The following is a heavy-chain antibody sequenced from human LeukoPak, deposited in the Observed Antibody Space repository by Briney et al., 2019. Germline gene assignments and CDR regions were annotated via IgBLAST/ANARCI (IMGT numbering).Heavy chain of an antibody. CDR3: AKDRYGGNSGYFQH. CDR2: ISWNSGSI. V-gene: IGHV3-9*01. D-gene: IGHD4-23*01. Sequence: PGGSLRLSCAASGFTFDDYAMHWVRHAPGQGLERVSGISWNSGSIGYADSVKGRFTISRDNAKNSLYLQMNSLRAEDTALYYCAKDRYGGNSGYFQHWGQGTLVTVSS. J-gene: IGHJ1*01. CDR1: GFTFDDYA.